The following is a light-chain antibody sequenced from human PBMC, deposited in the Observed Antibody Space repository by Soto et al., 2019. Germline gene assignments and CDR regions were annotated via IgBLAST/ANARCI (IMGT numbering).Light chain of an antibody. V-gene: IGKV1-5*03. Sequence: DIQMTQSPSTLSASVGDRVTITCRASQSINSGLAWYQHKPGKAPKLLIYKASSLESGVPTRFRGSGSGTEFTLAISSLQPDDFATYYCQQYNSYWTFGQGTKVEIK. CDR1: QSINSG. CDR3: QQYNSYWT. J-gene: IGKJ1*01. CDR2: KAS.